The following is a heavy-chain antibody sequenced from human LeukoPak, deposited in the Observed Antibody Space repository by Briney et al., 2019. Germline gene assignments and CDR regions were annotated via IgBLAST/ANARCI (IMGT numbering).Heavy chain of an antibody. D-gene: IGHD1-7*01. J-gene: IGHJ5*02. CDR1: GFTFSNYG. V-gene: IGHV3-33*01. Sequence: GRSLRLSCAASGFTFSNYGMHWVRQAPGKGLEWVAVIWYDGSNKYYADPVKGRFTISRDNSKNTLYLHMNSLRDDDTAVYYCVRGVGVSRFNYLDPWGQGTLVIVSS. CDR3: VRGVGVSRFNYLDP. CDR2: IWYDGSNK.